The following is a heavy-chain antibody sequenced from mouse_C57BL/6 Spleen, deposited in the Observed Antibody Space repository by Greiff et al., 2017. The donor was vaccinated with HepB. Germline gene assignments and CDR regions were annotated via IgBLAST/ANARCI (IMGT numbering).Heavy chain of an antibody. V-gene: IGHV1-18*01. D-gene: IGHD1-1*01. CDR1: GYTFTDYN. J-gene: IGHJ4*01. CDR2: INPNNGGT. CDR3: ARDGSSSDAMDY. Sequence: VQLQQSGPELVKPGASVKIPCKASGYTFTDYNMDWVKQSHGKSLEWIGDINPNNGGTIYNQKFKGKATLTVEKSSSTAYMELRSLTSEDTAVYYCARDGSSSDAMDYWGQGTSVTVSS.